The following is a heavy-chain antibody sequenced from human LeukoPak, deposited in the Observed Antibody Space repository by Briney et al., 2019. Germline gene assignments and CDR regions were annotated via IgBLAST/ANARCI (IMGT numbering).Heavy chain of an antibody. CDR3: ARDYGETGAFDI. D-gene: IGHD4/OR15-4a*01. CDR1: GGTFSSYA. V-gene: IGHV1-69*13. CDR2: IIPIFGTA. J-gene: IGHJ3*02. Sequence: SVKVPCKAFGGTFSSYAISWVRQAPGQGLEWMGGIIPIFGTANYAQKFQGRVTITADESTSTAYMELSSLRSEDTAVYYCARDYGETGAFDIWGQGTMVTVSS.